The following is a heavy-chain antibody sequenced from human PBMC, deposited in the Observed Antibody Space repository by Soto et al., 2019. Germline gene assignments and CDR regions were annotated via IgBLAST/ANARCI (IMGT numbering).Heavy chain of an antibody. Sequence: GSLNLSCTASGFRFSSYGMNWVLQAPGKGLEWVSSISSGSSFIYYADSVKGRFTISRDNAKNSLYLQMNSLRADDTAIYYCTRVFLGGYYGSDFDFWGQGTQVTVSS. J-gene: IGHJ4*02. CDR2: ISSGSSFI. D-gene: IGHD1-26*01. V-gene: IGHV3-21*01. CDR1: GFRFSSYG. CDR3: TRVFLGGYYGSDFDF.